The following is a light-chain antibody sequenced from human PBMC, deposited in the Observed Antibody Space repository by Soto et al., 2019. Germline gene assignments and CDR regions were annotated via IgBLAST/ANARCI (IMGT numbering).Light chain of an antibody. J-gene: IGLJ1*01. V-gene: IGLV2-14*01. Sequence: QYALTQPASVSGSPGQSITISCTGTSSDVGGYNYVSWYQQDPGKAPKVMSYDVSNRPSGVSHRFSASKSGNTASLTISGLQADDEADYYFSSYTSSSTYVFGTGTKLTVL. CDR3: SSYTSSSTYV. CDR1: SSDVGGYNY. CDR2: DVS.